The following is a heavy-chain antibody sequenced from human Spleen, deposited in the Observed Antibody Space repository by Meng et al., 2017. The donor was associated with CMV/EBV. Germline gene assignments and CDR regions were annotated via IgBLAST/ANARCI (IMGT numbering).Heavy chain of an antibody. CDR2: IVVGSGNT. CDR1: GFTFTSSA. J-gene: IGHJ4*02. D-gene: IGHD3-16*01. Sequence: SVKVSCKASGFTFTSSAVQWVRQARGQRLEWIGWIVVGSGNTNYAQKFQERVTITRDMSTSTAYMELSSLRSEDTAVYYCAAFESTTYYFDSWGQGTLVTVSS. V-gene: IGHV1-58*01. CDR3: AAFESTTYYFDS.